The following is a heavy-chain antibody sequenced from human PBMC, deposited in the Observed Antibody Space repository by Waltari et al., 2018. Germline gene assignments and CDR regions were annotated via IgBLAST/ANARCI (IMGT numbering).Heavy chain of an antibody. V-gene: IGHV4-39*07. Sequence: QLQLQESGPGLVKPSETLSLTCTVSGGSISSSSYYWGWIRQPPGKGLEWIGSIYYSGSTYANPSLKSRVTISVDTSKNQFSLKLGSVTAADTAVYYCARERGSGWYAAFDIWGQGTMVTVSS. CDR3: ARERGSGWYAAFDI. CDR1: GGSISSSSYY. CDR2: IYYSGST. J-gene: IGHJ3*02. D-gene: IGHD6-19*01.